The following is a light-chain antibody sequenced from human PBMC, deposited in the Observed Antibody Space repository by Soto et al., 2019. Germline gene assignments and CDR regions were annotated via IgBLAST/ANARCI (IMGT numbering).Light chain of an antibody. J-gene: IGKJ4*02. CDR1: QSVTST. V-gene: IGKV3-11*01. CDR3: QERSGWLT. Sequence: EIVLTQSPATLSLSPGDRATLSCRANQSVTSTFAWYQQKPGQAPRLLIFHTYNRATGIPPRSSGRGSGTDFALTISRLYHEDVAVYYGQERSGWLTFGEGTKIDVK. CDR2: HTY.